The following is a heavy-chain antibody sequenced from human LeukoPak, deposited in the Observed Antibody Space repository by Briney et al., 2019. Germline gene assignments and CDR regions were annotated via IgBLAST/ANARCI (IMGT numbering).Heavy chain of an antibody. CDR1: GGTFSSYA. CDR3: ARDVVRGFGGTYYYYMDV. D-gene: IGHD3-10*01. V-gene: IGHV1-69*13. CDR2: IIPIFGTA. Sequence: ASVKVSCKASGGTFSSYAISWVRQAPGQGLEWMGGIIPIFGTANYAQKFQGRVTITADEYTSTAYMELSSMRSEDTAVYYCARDVVRGFGGTYYYYMDVWGKGTTVTISS. J-gene: IGHJ6*03.